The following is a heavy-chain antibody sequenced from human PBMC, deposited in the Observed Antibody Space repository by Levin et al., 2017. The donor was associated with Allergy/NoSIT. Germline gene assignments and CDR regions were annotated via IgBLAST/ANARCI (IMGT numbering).Heavy chain of an antibody. J-gene: IGHJ6*02. CDR2: IKQDGSEK. CDR1: GFTFSSYW. CDR3: ARARGHQGAARLYYYYYGMDV. V-gene: IGHV3-7*01. D-gene: IGHD6-6*01. Sequence: SCAASGFTFSSYWMSWVRQAPGKGLEWVANIKQDGSEKYYVDSVKGRFTISRDNAKNSLYLQMNSLRAEDTAVYYCARARGHQGAARLYYYYYGMDVWGQGTTVTVSS.